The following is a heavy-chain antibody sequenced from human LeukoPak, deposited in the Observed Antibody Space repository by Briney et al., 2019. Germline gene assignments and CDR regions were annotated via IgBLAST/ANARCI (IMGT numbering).Heavy chain of an antibody. J-gene: IGHJ4*02. D-gene: IGHD3-3*01. CDR1: GGSISSYY. Sequence: SENLSLTCTVSGGSISSYYWSWIRQPPGKGLEWIGYIYYSGSTNYNPSLKSRVTISVDTSKNQFSLKLSSVTAADTAVYSCASGGLIFGVALAPQFDYWGQGTLVTVSS. V-gene: IGHV4-59*01. CDR2: IYYSGST. CDR3: ASGGLIFGVALAPQFDY.